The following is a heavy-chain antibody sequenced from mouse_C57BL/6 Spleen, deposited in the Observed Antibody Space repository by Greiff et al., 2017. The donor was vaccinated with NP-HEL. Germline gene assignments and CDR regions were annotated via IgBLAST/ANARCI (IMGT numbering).Heavy chain of an antibody. CDR2: IYPGSGST. Sequence: QVQLQQPGAELVKPGASVKMSCKASGYTFTSYWITWVKQRPGQGLEWIGDIYPGSGSTNYNEKFKSKATLTVDTSSSPAYMQLSSLTSEDSAVYYCASGGGDYAMDYWGQGTSVTVSS. J-gene: IGHJ4*01. CDR3: ASGGGDYAMDY. CDR1: GYTFTSYW. V-gene: IGHV1-55*01.